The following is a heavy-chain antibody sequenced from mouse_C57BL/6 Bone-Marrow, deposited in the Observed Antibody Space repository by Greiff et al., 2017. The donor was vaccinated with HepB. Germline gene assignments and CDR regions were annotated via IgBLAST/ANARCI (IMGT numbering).Heavy chain of an antibody. CDR3: ARHEVYYGSPLAY. CDR1: GFTFSDYY. Sequence: EVQGVESGGGLVQPGGSLKLSCAASGFTFSDYYMYWVLQTPEKRLEWVAYISNGGGSTYYPDTVKGRFTISRDNAKNTLYLQMSRLKSEDTAMYYCARHEVYYGSPLAYWGQGTLVTVSA. CDR2: ISNGGGST. J-gene: IGHJ3*01. V-gene: IGHV5-12*01. D-gene: IGHD1-1*01.